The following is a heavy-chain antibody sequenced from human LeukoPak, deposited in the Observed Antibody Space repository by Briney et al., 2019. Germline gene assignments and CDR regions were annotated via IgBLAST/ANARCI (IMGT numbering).Heavy chain of an antibody. J-gene: IGHJ4*02. CDR1: GFTFSTNA. Sequence: GGSLRLSCLTSGFTFSTNAMSWVRQAPGKGLEWISGISGSGASTYYADSVTGRFTISRDNSRSTLYLQMNSLRGDDTAVYYCAKDVGKWESLHFFDYWGQGTLVTVSS. D-gene: IGHD1-26*01. V-gene: IGHV3-23*01. CDR3: AKDVGKWESLHFFDY. CDR2: ISGSGAST.